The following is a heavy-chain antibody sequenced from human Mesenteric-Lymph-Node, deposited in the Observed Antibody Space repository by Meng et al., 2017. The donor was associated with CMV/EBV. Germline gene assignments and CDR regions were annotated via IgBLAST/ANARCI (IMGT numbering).Heavy chain of an antibody. V-gene: IGHV3-23*01. CDR1: GFTFSSYA. D-gene: IGHD6-19*01. CDR2: ISGSGGST. J-gene: IGHJ4*02. CDR3: WASGWYAGPFDY. Sequence: GESLKISCAASGFTFSSYAMSWVRQAPGKGLEWVSAISGSGGSTYYADSVKGRFTISRDNSKNTLYLQMNSLRAEDTAVYYCWASGWYAGPFDYWGQRTLVTVSS.